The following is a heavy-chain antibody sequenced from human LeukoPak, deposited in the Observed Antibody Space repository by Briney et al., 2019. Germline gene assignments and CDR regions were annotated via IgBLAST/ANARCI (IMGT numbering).Heavy chain of an antibody. CDR1: GGSIGSYY. V-gene: IGHV4-4*07. CDR3: ARDSEAAAGRSFDY. Sequence: SETLSLTCTVSGGSIGSYYWSWIRQPAGKGLEWIGRIYTSGSTNYNPSLKSRVTMSVDTSKNQFSLKLSSVTAADTAVYYCARDSEAAAGRSFDYWGQGTLVTVSS. J-gene: IGHJ4*02. CDR2: IYTSGST. D-gene: IGHD6-13*01.